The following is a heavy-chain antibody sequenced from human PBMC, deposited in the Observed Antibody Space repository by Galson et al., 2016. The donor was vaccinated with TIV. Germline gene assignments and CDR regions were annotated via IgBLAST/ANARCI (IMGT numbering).Heavy chain of an antibody. V-gene: IGHV3-53*01. D-gene: IGHD3-22*01. CDR1: GFAVSSNQ. J-gene: IGHJ4*02. Sequence: SLRLSCAASGFAVSSNQMNWVRQAPGKGLEWVSTIYSGGTPEYADSVKGRFIISRDNSKNTMFLQMGSLRADDTALYFCAKVVGGMFFYDTSGYYYFDYWGQGTPVTVSS. CDR2: IYSGGTP. CDR3: AKVVGGMFFYDTSGYYYFDY.